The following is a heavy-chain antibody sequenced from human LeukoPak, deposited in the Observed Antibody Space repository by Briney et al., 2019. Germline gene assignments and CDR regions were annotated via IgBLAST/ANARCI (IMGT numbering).Heavy chain of an antibody. J-gene: IGHJ4*02. CDR3: VKRLTVGFGGAHCFDY. D-gene: IGHD3-10*01. Sequence: AGGSLRLSCSASGLIFNNYAMHWVRQAPGKGLEYVSVISSNGDNTYYADSVKGRFTISRDNSENTLYLQMSSLRVEDTAIYYCVKRLTVGFGGAHCFDYWGPGTLVTVSS. CDR1: GLIFNNYA. V-gene: IGHV3-64D*06. CDR2: ISSNGDNT.